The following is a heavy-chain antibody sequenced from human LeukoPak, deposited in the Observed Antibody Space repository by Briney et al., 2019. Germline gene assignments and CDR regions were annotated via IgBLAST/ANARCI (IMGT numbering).Heavy chain of an antibody. Sequence: SETLSLTCTVSGGSISSGGYYWSWIRQHPGKGLEWIGYIYYSGSTYYNPSLKSRVTISVDTSKNQFSLKLSSVTAADTAVNYCARGMTTVTPKISKFDYWGQGTLVTVSS. CDR1: GGSISSGGYY. V-gene: IGHV4-31*03. CDR2: IYYSGST. D-gene: IGHD4-17*01. J-gene: IGHJ4*02. CDR3: ARGMTTVTPKISKFDY.